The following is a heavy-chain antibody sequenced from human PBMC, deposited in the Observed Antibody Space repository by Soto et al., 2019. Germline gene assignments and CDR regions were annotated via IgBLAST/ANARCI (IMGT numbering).Heavy chain of an antibody. CDR2: ISYDGSNK. CDR3: AKGYNWDPLYYYYGMDG. CDR1: GFTFSSYG. J-gene: IGHJ6*02. V-gene: IGHV3-30*18. Sequence: QVQLVESGGGVVQPGRSLRLSCAASGFTFSSYGMHWVRQAPGKGLEWVAVISYDGSNKYYADYVKGRFTISRDNSKNTLYLQMNSLRAEDTAVYYCAKGYNWDPLYYYYGMDGWGQGTTVTVSS. D-gene: IGHD1-1*01.